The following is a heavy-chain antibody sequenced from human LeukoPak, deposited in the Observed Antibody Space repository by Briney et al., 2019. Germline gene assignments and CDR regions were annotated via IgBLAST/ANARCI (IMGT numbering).Heavy chain of an antibody. V-gene: IGHV4-39*01. Sequence: ASETLSLTCTVSGGSISSSSYYWGWIRQPPGKGLEWIGSIYYSGRSYYKRSIKNRVTISVDTSKNQFSLKLSSVTDGDTAVYYCARQVGEYSSPSGGGNENWFDPWGQGTLVTVSS. CDR1: GGSISSSSYY. CDR3: ARQVGEYSSPSGGGNENWFDP. J-gene: IGHJ5*02. D-gene: IGHD6-6*01. CDR2: IYYSGRS.